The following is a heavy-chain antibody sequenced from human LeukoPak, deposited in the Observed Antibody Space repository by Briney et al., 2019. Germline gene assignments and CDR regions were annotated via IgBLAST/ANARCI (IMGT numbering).Heavy chain of an antibody. CDR3: ARFAVHRRLTVAGQFGLDY. CDR2: VSAYNGDT. V-gene: IGHV1-18*01. D-gene: IGHD6-19*01. J-gene: IGHJ4*02. Sequence: ASVKVSCKASGYTFTNYGITWVRQAPGQGLEWMGWVSAYNGDTQFAEKFQDRVTMTTETSTNTAYMELSSLRSEDTAVYYCARFAVHRRLTVAGQFGLDYWGQGTLVTVSS. CDR1: GYTFTNYG.